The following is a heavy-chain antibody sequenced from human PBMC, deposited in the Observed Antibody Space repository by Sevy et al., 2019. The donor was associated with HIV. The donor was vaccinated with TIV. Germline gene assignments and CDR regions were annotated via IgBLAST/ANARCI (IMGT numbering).Heavy chain of an antibody. J-gene: IGHJ6*02. CDR1: GFTFSSYG. CDR2: IWYDGSNK. CDR3: ARDCYYDSSGYYLRYYYGMDV. V-gene: IGHV3-33*01. Sequence: GGSLRLSCAASGFTFSSYGMHWVRQAPGKGLGWVAVIWYDGSNKYYADSVKGRFTISRDNSKNTLYLQMNSLRAEDTAVYYCARDCYYDSSGYYLRYYYGMDVWGQGTTVTVSS. D-gene: IGHD3-22*01.